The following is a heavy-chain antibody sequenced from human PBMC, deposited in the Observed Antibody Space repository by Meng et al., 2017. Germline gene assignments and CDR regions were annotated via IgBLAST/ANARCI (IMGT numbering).Heavy chain of an antibody. CDR3: ARVLGLGAWEYQVVRGRWFDP. CDR1: GCTFSSYA. D-gene: IGHD2-2*01. Sequence: SVKVSCKASGCTFSSYAISWVRQAPGQGLEWMGGIIPIFGTANYAQKFQGRVTITADKSTSTAYMELSSLRSDDTAVYYCARVLGLGAWEYQVVRGRWFDPWGQGTLVTVSS. CDR2: IIPIFGTA. J-gene: IGHJ5*02. V-gene: IGHV1-69*06.